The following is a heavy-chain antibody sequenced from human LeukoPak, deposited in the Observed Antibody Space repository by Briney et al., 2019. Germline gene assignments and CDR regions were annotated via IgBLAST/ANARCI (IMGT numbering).Heavy chain of an antibody. CDR2: LSGSGLST. CDR1: GFTFSSYA. V-gene: IGHV3-23*01. D-gene: IGHD6-13*01. CDR3: AKGGESSSWLFDY. Sequence: GGSLRLSCAASGFTFSSYAMSWVRQAPGQGLQWVSALSGSGLSTYYADSVKGRFTISRDNSKNTLYLQMNSLRAEDTAVYYCAKGGESSSWLFDYWGQGTLVPVSS. J-gene: IGHJ4*02.